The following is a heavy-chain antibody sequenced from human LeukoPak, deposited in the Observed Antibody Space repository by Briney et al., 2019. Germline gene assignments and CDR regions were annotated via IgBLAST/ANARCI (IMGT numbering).Heavy chain of an antibody. Sequence: GGSLRLSCAASGFSISTYWMTWVRQAPGKGLEWVANIKQDGSEEYYVDSAEGRFTISRDNAKNSLFLQVNSLRAEDTAVYYCARKLYYYNSGGSVGHAGWFDPWGQGTLVTVSS. CDR1: GFSISTYW. D-gene: IGHD3-22*01. V-gene: IGHV3-7*05. CDR2: IKQDGSEE. CDR3: ARKLYYYNSGGSVGHAGWFDP. J-gene: IGHJ5*02.